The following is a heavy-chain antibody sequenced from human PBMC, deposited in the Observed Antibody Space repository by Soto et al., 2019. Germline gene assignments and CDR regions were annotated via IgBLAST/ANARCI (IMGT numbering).Heavy chain of an antibody. Sequence: PGGSLRLSCAASGFPFTQAWMTWVRQAPGKGLEWVGRIRSQAAGETREYAAPVKGRFTVSRDDSKNMLYLEMNSLKIEDTGVYYWTTDGFTGIVGIWGQGTMVTVS. D-gene: IGHD3-10*01. CDR3: TTDGFTGIVGI. J-gene: IGHJ3*02. CDR1: GFPFTQAW. V-gene: IGHV3-15*01. CDR2: IRSQAAGETR.